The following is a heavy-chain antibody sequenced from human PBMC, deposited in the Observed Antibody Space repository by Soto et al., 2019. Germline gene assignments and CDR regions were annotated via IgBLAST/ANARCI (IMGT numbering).Heavy chain of an antibody. CDR1: GGSISSYY. V-gene: IGHV4-59*01. CDR3: ARELGYCSGGSCYRSAFMDV. Sequence: PSETLSLTCTVSGGSISSYYWSWIRQPPGKGLEWIGYIYYSGSTNYNPSLKSRVTISVDTSKNQFSLKLSSVTAADTAVYYCARELGYCSGGSCYRSAFMDVWGKGTTVTVSS. J-gene: IGHJ6*03. D-gene: IGHD2-15*01. CDR2: IYYSGST.